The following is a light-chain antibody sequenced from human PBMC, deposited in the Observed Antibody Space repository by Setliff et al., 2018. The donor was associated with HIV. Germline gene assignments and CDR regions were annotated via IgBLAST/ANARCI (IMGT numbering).Light chain of an antibody. Sequence: QSVLTQPPSVSGSPEQSVTNSCTGTSSDVGSYNRVSWYQQPPGTAPKLMICEVSIRPSGIPDRFSGSKSGNTASLTISGLQPEDEADYYCSSYTSSTTYVFGTGTKVTVL. CDR2: EVS. CDR1: SSDVGSYNR. V-gene: IGLV2-18*02. CDR3: SSYTSSTTYV. J-gene: IGLJ1*01.